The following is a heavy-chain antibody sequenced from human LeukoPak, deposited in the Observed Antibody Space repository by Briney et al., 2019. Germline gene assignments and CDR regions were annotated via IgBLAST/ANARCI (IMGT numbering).Heavy chain of an antibody. CDR3: GRLCPGCSADH. CDR2: IHYSGEA. CDR1: GGSISDSIYS. J-gene: IGHJ4*02. V-gene: IGHV4-39*01. Sequence: KPSETLSLTCTVSGGSISDSIYSWGWIRQPPGKGLEWIANIHYSGEAYYHPSLRRRVTISVDTSNNQFSLKVTSVTAGDTAVYYCGRLCPGCSADHWGQGTLVTVSS. D-gene: IGHD3-10*02.